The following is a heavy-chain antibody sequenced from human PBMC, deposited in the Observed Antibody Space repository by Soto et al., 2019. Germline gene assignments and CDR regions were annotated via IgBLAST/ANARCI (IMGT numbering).Heavy chain of an antibody. CDR1: GGTFSSYA. CDR2: IIPLFGTA. V-gene: IGHV1-69*13. Sequence: SVKVSCKASGGTFSSYAISWVRQAPGQGLEWMGGIIPLFGTAKYAQKFQGRVTITVDESTRTGYMELSSLRSEDTAVYYCATMGQETTFYGSGSGFDMDVSCPGTSVTVSS. CDR3: ATMGQETTFYGSGSGFDMDV. J-gene: IGHJ6*02. D-gene: IGHD3-10*01.